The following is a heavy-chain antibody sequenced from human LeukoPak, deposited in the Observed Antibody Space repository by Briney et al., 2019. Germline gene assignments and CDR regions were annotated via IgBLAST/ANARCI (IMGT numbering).Heavy chain of an antibody. J-gene: IGHJ5*02. Sequence: SETLSLTCTVSGGSISSGDYYWSWIRQPPGKGLEWIGYIYYSGSTYYNPSLKSRVTISVDTSKNQFSLKLSSVTAADTAVYYCASPRITIFGVVNWFDPWGQGTLVTVSS. CDR2: IYYSGST. CDR3: ASPRITIFGVVNWFDP. V-gene: IGHV4-30-4*08. CDR1: GGSISSGDYY. D-gene: IGHD3-3*01.